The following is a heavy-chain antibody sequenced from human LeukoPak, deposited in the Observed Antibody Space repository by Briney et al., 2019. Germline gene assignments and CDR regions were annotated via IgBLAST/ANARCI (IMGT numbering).Heavy chain of an antibody. CDR3: TRVGYIDEGIDY. D-gene: IGHD5-24*01. CDR2: IKQDGSKK. J-gene: IGHJ4*02. V-gene: IGHV3-7*04. Sequence: GGSLRLSCAASGFSFSSYAMSWVRQAPGKGLEWVANIKQDGSKKSYVDSVKGRFTISRDNAKNSLYLQMNSLRAEDTAIYYCTRVGYIDEGIDYWGQGTLVTVSS. CDR1: GFSFSSYA.